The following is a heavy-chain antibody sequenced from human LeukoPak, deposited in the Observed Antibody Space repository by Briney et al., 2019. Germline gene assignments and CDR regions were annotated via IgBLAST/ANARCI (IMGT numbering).Heavy chain of an antibody. Sequence: PGGSLRLSCAASGFTFSSNYMTWVRQAPGKGLEWVSLIYGDGTTYYADSVKGRFTISRDNSKNTLYLQMNSLRAEDTAVYYCASVGGSAIGYWGQGTLVIVSS. CDR2: IYGDGTT. CDR3: ASVGGSAIGY. CDR1: GFTFSSNY. V-gene: IGHV3-53*01. D-gene: IGHD2-15*01. J-gene: IGHJ4*02.